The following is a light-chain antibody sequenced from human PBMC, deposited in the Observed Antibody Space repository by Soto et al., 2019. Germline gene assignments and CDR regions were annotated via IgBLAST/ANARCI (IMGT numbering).Light chain of an antibody. CDR3: QQSYGIPLT. V-gene: IGKV1-39*01. J-gene: IGKJ4*01. CDR1: QGISTY. CDR2: AAS. Sequence: DIQMTQSPSSLSASVGDTVTITCRASQGISTYLNWYQQRPGKAPNLLIYAASSLQSGVPLRFSGSGSGTDFTLTITTLQPEDFVAYYCQQSYGIPLTFGGGTKVEIK.